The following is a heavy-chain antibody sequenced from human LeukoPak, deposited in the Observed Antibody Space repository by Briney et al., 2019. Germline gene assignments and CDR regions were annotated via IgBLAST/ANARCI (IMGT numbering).Heavy chain of an antibody. V-gene: IGHV1-69*13. J-gene: IGHJ6*03. CDR2: IIPIFGTA. CDR1: GGTFSSYA. Sequence: GASVKVSCKASGGTFSSYAISWVRQAPGQGLEWMGGIIPIFGTANYAQKFQGRVTITADESTSTAYMELSSLRSEDTAVYYCARLGPERTIFGVVRDYYYYMDVWGKGTTVTVSS. D-gene: IGHD3-3*01. CDR3: ARLGPERTIFGVVRDYYYYMDV.